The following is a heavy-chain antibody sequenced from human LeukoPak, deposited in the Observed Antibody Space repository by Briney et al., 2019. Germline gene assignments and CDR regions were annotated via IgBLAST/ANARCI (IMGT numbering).Heavy chain of an antibody. D-gene: IGHD2-21*02. Sequence: SVKVSCKASGGTFSSYAISWVRQAPGQGLEWMGRIIPILGIANYAQKFQGRVTITADKSTSTAYMELSSLRSEDTAVYYCARAGYCGGDCYRAEYFQHWGQGTLVTVSS. CDR3: ARAGYCGGDCYRAEYFQH. CDR1: GGTFSSYA. J-gene: IGHJ1*01. CDR2: IIPILGIA. V-gene: IGHV1-69*04.